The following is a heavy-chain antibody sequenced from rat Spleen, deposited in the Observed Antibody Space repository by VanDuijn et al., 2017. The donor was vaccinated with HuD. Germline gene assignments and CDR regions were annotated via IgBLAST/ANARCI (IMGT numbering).Heavy chain of an antibody. V-gene: IGHV2-13*01. J-gene: IGHJ2*01. CDR1: GFSLISYS. Sequence: QVQLKESGPGLVQPSQTLSLTCTVSGFSLISYSVNWVRQPPGKGLEWMGVIWGNGNANYNSALKSRLSISRDTSKSQVFLKMSSLKTEETATYYCARGSLVDYWGQGVMVTVSS. CDR3: ARGSLVDY. D-gene: IGHD1-12*02. CDR2: IWGNGNA.